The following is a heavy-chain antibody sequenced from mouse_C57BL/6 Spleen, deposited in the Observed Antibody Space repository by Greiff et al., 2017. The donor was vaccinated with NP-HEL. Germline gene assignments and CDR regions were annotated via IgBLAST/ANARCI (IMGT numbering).Heavy chain of an antibody. CDR3: ARRDYDYHWYFDV. Sequence: EVKLVESGPGLAKPSQTLSLTCSVTGYSITSDYWNWIRKFPGNKLEYMGYISYSGSTYYNPSLKSRISITRDTSKNQYYLQLNSVTTEDTATYYCARRDYDYHWYFDVWGTGTTVTVSS. D-gene: IGHD2-4*01. V-gene: IGHV3-8*01. CDR1: GYSITSDY. J-gene: IGHJ1*03. CDR2: ISYSGST.